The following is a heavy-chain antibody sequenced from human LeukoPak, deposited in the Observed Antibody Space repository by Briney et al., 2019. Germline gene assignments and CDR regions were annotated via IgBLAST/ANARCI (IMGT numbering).Heavy chain of an antibody. Sequence: GGSLRLSCAASGFMFNNYAMTWVRQAPGMGLEWVSAITDSGRSTYYADSVKGRFTISRDNAKNSLYLQMNSLRAEDTAVYYCARDFGWGLAARRIDYWGQGTLVTVSS. D-gene: IGHD6-6*01. CDR2: ITDSGRST. CDR3: ARDFGWGLAARRIDY. CDR1: GFMFNNYA. V-gene: IGHV3-23*01. J-gene: IGHJ4*02.